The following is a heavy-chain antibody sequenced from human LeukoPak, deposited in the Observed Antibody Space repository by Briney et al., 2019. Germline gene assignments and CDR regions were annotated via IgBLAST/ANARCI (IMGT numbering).Heavy chain of an antibody. D-gene: IGHD2-2*01. Sequence: PSETLSLTCAVYGGSFSGYYWSWIRQPPGKGLEWIGEINHSGSTNYNPSLKSRVTISVDTSKNQFSLKLSSVTAADTAVYYCARVEGFYCSSASCPLDYWGQGTLVAVSS. V-gene: IGHV4-34*01. CDR2: INHSGST. CDR1: GGSFSGYY. J-gene: IGHJ4*02. CDR3: ARVEGFYCSSASCPLDY.